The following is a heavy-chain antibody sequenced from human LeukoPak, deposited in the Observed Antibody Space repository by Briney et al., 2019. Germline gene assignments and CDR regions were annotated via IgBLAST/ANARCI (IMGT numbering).Heavy chain of an antibody. CDR2: ISVSGVGR. CDR1: GLTFSSYA. J-gene: IGHJ4*02. Sequence: RRSLRLSCAASGLTFSSYAMSWVRQSPGQGLGCGSAISVSGVGRSYAASGTCRFNTSRDNSRSTTYLQMNILRSPAKTGHYFAKVQPGYNSGSLDYWGQGSLVTVSS. CDR3: AKVQPGYNSGSLDY. V-gene: IGHV3-23*01. D-gene: IGHD5-18*01.